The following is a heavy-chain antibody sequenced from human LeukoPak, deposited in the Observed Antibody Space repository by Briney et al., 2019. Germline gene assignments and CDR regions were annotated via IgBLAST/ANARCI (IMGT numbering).Heavy chain of an antibody. Sequence: SETLSLTCAVYGGSFSGYYRSWIRQPPGKGLEWIGEINHSGSTNYNPSLKSRVTISVDTSKNQFSLKLSSVTAADTAVYYCARGGNQLLYSWRNWFDPWGQGTLVTVPS. D-gene: IGHD2-2*02. CDR3: ARGGNQLLYSWRNWFDP. CDR2: INHSGST. J-gene: IGHJ5*02. V-gene: IGHV4-34*01. CDR1: GGSFSGYY.